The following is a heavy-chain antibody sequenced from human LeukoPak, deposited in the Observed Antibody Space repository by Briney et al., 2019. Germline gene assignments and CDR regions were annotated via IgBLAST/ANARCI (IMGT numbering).Heavy chain of an antibody. D-gene: IGHD3-9*01. Sequence: GGSLRLSCAASGFTFSSYSMNWVRQAPGKGLEWVSYISSSSGTIYYADSVKGRFTISRDNAKNSLYLQMNSLRAEDTAVYYCARDRGPYYDILTGDWGQGTLVTVSS. CDR1: GFTFSSYS. V-gene: IGHV3-48*04. J-gene: IGHJ4*02. CDR3: ARDRGPYYDILTGD. CDR2: ISSSSGTI.